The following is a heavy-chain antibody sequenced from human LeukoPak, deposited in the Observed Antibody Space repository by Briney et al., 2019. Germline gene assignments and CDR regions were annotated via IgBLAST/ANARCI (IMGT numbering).Heavy chain of an antibody. J-gene: IGHJ4*02. D-gene: IGHD6-13*01. CDR1: GFTVSSNY. Sequence: GGSLRLSCAASGFTVSSNYMSWVRQAPGKGLEWVSVIYSGGSTYYADSVKGRFTISRHNSKNTLYLQMNSLRAEDTAVYYCARARADKDSSSWYDPKYYFDYWGQGTLVTVSS. CDR2: IYSGGST. CDR3: ARARADKDSSSWYDPKYYFDY. V-gene: IGHV3-53*04.